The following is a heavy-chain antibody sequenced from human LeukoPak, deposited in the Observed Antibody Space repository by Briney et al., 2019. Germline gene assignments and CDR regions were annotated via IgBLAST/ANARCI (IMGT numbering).Heavy chain of an antibody. CDR2: IYHSGYT. CDR1: AYSISSGYY. D-gene: IGHD3-22*01. J-gene: IGHJ5*02. Sequence: SKTLSLTCAVSAYSISSGYYWGWIRQPPGKGLEWIGSIYHSGYTYYNPSLKSRVTISVDTSKNQFSLKLSSVTAADTAVYYCARDSPNYYDRSWFDPWGQGTLVTVSS. V-gene: IGHV4-38-2*02. CDR3: ARDSPNYYDRSWFDP.